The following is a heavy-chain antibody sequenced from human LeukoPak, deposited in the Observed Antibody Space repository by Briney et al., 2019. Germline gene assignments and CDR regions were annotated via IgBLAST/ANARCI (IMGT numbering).Heavy chain of an antibody. CDR2: ISSSSYI. CDR3: ARDGWVGGYASSRWFDP. J-gene: IGHJ5*02. V-gene: IGHV3-21*01. Sequence: GGSLRLSCAASGFTFSSYSMNWVRQAPGKGLEWVSSISSSSYIYYADPVKGRFTISRDNTKNSLYLQMNSLRAEDTAVYYCARDGWVGGYASSRWFDPWGQGTLVTVSS. CDR1: GFTFSSYS. D-gene: IGHD5-12*01.